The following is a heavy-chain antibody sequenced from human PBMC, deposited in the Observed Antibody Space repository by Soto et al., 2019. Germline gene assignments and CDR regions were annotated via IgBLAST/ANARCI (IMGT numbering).Heavy chain of an antibody. CDR3: ARRAYCTNGVCYYGMDV. V-gene: IGHV4-4*02. Sequence: PSETSSLTCPVSVGSISRCNWWGWVRPPPGKGLEWIGEIYHTGSTNYNPSLKSRVTISVDKSKNQFSLKLSSVTAADTAVYYCARRAYCTNGVCYYGMDVWGQGPTVTVSS. CDR2: IYHTGST. CDR1: VGSISRCNW. D-gene: IGHD2-8*01. J-gene: IGHJ6*02.